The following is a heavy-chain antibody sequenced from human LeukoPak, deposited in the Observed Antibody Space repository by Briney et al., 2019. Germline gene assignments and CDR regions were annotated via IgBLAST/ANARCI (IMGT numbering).Heavy chain of an antibody. J-gene: IGHJ4*02. CDR2: INQDGSEE. CDR3: VRDGGVSGHDLLDY. CDR1: GFTFSNYW. V-gene: IGHV3-7*01. D-gene: IGHD5-12*01. Sequence: GGSLRLSCAASGFTFSNYWMTWVRQAPGKGLEWVAHINQDGSEEHYMDSVKARFTISRDNAKNSLSLQMNSLRAEDTAVYYCVRDGGVSGHDLLDYRGQGTLVTVSS.